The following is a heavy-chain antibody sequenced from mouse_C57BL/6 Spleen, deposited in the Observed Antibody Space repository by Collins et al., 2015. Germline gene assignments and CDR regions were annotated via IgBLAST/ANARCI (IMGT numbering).Heavy chain of an antibody. CDR2: ILPGSGST. Sequence: SCKATGYTFSSYWIEWVKQRPGHGLEWIGEILPGSGSTNYNEKFKGKATFTADTSSNTAYMQLSSLTSEDSAVYYCARAERYDDMDYWGQGTSVTVSS. CDR3: ARAERYDDMDY. J-gene: IGHJ4*01. V-gene: IGHV1-9*01. D-gene: IGHD2-14*01. CDR1: GYTFSSYW.